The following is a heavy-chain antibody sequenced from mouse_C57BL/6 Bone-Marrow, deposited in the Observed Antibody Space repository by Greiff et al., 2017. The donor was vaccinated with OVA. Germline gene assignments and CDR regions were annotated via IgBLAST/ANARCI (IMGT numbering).Heavy chain of an antibody. J-gene: IGHJ1*03. V-gene: IGHV5-9*01. CDR3: ARLRTWYFDV. Sequence: EVKLVESGGGLMKPGGSLKLSCAASGFTFSSYTMSWVRQTPEKRLEWVATISGGGGNTYYPDSVKGRFTISRDNAKNTLYLQMSSLRSEDTALYYCARLRTWYFDVWGTGTTVTVSS. CDR1: GFTFSSYT. CDR2: ISGGGGNT.